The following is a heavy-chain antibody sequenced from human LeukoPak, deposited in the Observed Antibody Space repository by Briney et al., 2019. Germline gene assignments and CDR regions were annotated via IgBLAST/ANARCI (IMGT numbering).Heavy chain of an antibody. J-gene: IGHJ4*02. D-gene: IGHD5-12*01. CDR1: GYSISSGYY. Sequence: SETLSLTCTVSGYSISSGYYWGWIRQPPGKGLEWIGSIYHSGSTYYNPSLKSRVTISRDTSENHFSLKLSSVTAADSAVYYCGRYRGNERGIDYWGQGTPVTVSS. CDR3: GRYRGNERGIDY. V-gene: IGHV4-38-2*02. CDR2: IYHSGST.